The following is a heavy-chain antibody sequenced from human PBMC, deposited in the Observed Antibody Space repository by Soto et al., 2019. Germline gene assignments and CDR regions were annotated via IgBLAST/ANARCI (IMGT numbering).Heavy chain of an antibody. CDR3: ARVGGYYGDYPNFDY. CDR2: IYYTGST. CDR1: GSSISPFY. J-gene: IGHJ4*02. D-gene: IGHD4-17*01. V-gene: IGHV4-59*01. Sequence: SETLSLTCAVSGSSISPFYWAWIRQPPGKGLEWIGNIYYTGSTNYNPSHRSRVTISVDTSKKQVSLKVTSVTAADTAVYYCARVGGYYGDYPNFDYWGQGTLVTVS.